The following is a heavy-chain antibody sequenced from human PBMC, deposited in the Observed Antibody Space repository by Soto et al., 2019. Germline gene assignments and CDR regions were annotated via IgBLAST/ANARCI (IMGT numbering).Heavy chain of an antibody. J-gene: IGHJ6*03. Sequence: QVQLVQSGAEVKKPGASVKVSCKASGYTFTSYDINWVRQATGQGLEWMGWMNANSGNTGYAQKFQGRLTLTRTTSISTAYMELSSLRSEDTAVYYCARRDYCSSTSCYSENAYNYYYYYYMDVWGKGTTVTVSS. CDR1: GYTFTSYD. D-gene: IGHD2-2*01. V-gene: IGHV1-8*01. CDR2: MNANSGNT. CDR3: ARRDYCSSTSCYSENAYNYYYYYYMDV.